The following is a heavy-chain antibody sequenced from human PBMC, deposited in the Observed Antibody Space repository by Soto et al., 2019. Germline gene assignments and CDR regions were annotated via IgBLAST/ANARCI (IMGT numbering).Heavy chain of an antibody. CDR3: AKSGSSLTFDY. J-gene: IGHJ4*02. Sequence: QTGGSLRLSCAASGFTFSNYAMSWVRQAPGKGLEWVSGISGSGGSTHYADSVKGRFTNSRDNSKNTLYLQMNSLRAEDTAVYYCAKSGSSLTFDYWGQGTLVTVSS. D-gene: IGHD6-6*01. V-gene: IGHV3-23*01. CDR2: ISGSGGST. CDR1: GFTFSNYA.